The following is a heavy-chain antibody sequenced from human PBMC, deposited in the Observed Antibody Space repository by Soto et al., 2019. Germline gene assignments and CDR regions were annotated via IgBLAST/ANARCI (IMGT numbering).Heavy chain of an antibody. CDR3: ARDGGGFWSGYSSYGMDV. V-gene: IGHV3-33*01. D-gene: IGHD3-3*01. CDR2: IWYDGSNK. Sequence: GGSLRLSCAASGFTFSSYGMHWVRQAPGKGLEWVAVIWYDGSNKYYADSVKGRFTISRDNSKNTLYLQMNSLRAEDTAVYYCARDGGGFWSGYSSYGMDVWGQGTTVTVSS. J-gene: IGHJ6*02. CDR1: GFTFSSYG.